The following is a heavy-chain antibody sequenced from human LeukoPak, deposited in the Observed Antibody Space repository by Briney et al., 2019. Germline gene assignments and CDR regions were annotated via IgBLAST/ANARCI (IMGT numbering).Heavy chain of an antibody. CDR2: IYYSGSN. J-gene: IGHJ5*02. CDR1: GGSFSSGSYY. CDR3: ARGLDYYGSGSPGEDWFDP. V-gene: IGHV4-61*01. Sequence: PSETLSLTCTVSGGSFSSGSYYWSCNRPPPGQGLEWIGYIYYSGSNNYNPSLKSRVTISVDTSKNQFSLKLSPVTAAETAVYYCARGLDYYGSGSPGEDWFDPWGQGTLVTVSS. D-gene: IGHD3-10*01.